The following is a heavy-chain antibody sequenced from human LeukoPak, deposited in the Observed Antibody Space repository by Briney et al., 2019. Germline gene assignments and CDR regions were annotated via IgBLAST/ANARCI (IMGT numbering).Heavy chain of an antibody. CDR3: AKIDQTEYYDILTGPTREHDY. CDR1: GFTFGSYA. J-gene: IGHJ4*02. Sequence: GGSLRLSCATSGFTFGSYAMTWVRQAPGKGLEWVSGITGIDGSTYYADSVKGRFTISRDNSKNTLYLQMNSLRGEDTAAYYCAKIDQTEYYDILTGPTREHDYWGQGTLVTVSS. CDR2: ITGIDGST. V-gene: IGHV3-23*01. D-gene: IGHD3-9*01.